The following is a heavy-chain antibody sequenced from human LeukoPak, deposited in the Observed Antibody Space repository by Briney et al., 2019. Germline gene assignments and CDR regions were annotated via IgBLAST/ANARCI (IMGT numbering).Heavy chain of an antibody. CDR2: TYYRSKWYN. V-gene: IGHV6-1*01. Sequence: SQTLSLTCAISGDSVSSNSAAWNWIRQSPSRGLEWLGRTYYRSKWYNDYAVSVKSRITINPDTSKNQFSLQLNSVTPVDTAVYYCASLTGTTGPTDYWGQGTLVTVSS. J-gene: IGHJ4*02. CDR1: GDSVSSNSAA. D-gene: IGHD1-7*01. CDR3: ASLTGTTGPTDY.